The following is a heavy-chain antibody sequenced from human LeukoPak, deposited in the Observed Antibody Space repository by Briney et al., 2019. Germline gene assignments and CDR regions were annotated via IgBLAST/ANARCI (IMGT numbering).Heavy chain of an antibody. CDR3: AKDGGDVVVVPAAMNYYYGMDV. J-gene: IGHJ6*04. D-gene: IGHD2-2*01. Sequence: GGSLRLSCAASGFTFSSYSVNWVRQAPGKGLEWVAVISYDGSNKYYADSVKGRFTISRDNSKNTLYLQMNSLRAEDTAVYYCAKDGGDVVVVPAAMNYYYGMDVWGKGTTVTVSS. CDR1: GFTFSSYS. V-gene: IGHV3-30*18. CDR2: ISYDGSNK.